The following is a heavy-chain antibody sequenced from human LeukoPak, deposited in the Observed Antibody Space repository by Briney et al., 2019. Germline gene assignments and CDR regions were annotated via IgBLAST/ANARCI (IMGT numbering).Heavy chain of an antibody. CDR3: AREKMAGVPLFDY. CDR2: FYSSGST. V-gene: IGHV4-4*07. CDR1: GGSVRGYY. J-gene: IGHJ4*02. Sequence: SETLSLTCNVSGGSVRGYYWSWIRQPAGKGLEWIGRFYSSGSTNYNPSLKSRVTMSVDTSKNQFSLRLNSVTAADTAVYYCAREKMAGVPLFDYWGQGTLVTVSS. D-gene: IGHD5-24*01.